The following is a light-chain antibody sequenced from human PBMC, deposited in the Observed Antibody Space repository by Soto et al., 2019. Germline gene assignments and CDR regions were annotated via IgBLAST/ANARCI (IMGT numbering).Light chain of an antibody. Sequence: EIVMTQSPATLSVSRGERATLSCRASQSVSSNLAWYQQKPGQAPRLLIYGASTRATGIPARFSGSGSGTEFTLTISSLQPEDVATYYCQKYNSAPPTFGPGTKVDIK. CDR2: GAS. CDR3: QKYNSAPPT. CDR1: QSVSSN. J-gene: IGKJ1*01. V-gene: IGKV3-15*01.